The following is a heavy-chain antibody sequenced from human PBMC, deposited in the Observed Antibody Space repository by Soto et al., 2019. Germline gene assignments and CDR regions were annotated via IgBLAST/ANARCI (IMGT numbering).Heavy chain of an antibody. CDR2: IWYDGSNK. J-gene: IGHJ4*02. D-gene: IGHD4-17*01. CDR3: ARPKGTVTLYRFDY. V-gene: IGHV3-33*08. CDR1: GFTFSSYG. Sequence: QVQLVESGGGVVQPGRSLRLSCAASGFTFSSYGMHWVRQAPGKGLEWVAVIWYDGSNKYYADSVKGRFTVSRDNSKNTLYLPMNSLRAEDTAVYYCARPKGTVTLYRFDYWGQGTLVTVSS.